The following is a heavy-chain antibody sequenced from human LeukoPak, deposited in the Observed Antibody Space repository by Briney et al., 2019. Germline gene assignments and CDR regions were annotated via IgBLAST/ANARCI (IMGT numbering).Heavy chain of an antibody. J-gene: IGHJ6*03. Sequence: GGSLRLSCAASGFTFSSYSMNWVRQAPGKGLEWVSSISSSSSYIYYADSVKGRFTISRDNAKNSLYLQMNSLRAEDTAVYYCAKGIRRLVGTIPGMRRDHYMDVWGKGTTVTVSS. CDR2: ISSSSSYI. V-gene: IGHV3-21*01. CDR3: AKGIRRLVGTIPGMRRDHYMDV. CDR1: GFTFSSYS. D-gene: IGHD1-26*01.